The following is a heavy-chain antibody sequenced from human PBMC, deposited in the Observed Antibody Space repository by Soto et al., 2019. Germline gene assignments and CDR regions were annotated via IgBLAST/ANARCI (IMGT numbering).Heavy chain of an antibody. CDR2: INHSGST. D-gene: IGHD3-16*02. J-gene: IGHJ5*02. CDR1: GGSFSGYY. V-gene: IGHV4-34*01. Sequence: SETLSLTCAGYGGSFSGYYWSWIRQPPGKGLEWIGEINHSGSTNYNPSLKSRVTISVDTSKNQFSLKLSSVTAADTAVYYCARGSLAYDYVWGSYRNRNWFDPWGQGTLVTVSS. CDR3: ARGSLAYDYVWGSYRNRNWFDP.